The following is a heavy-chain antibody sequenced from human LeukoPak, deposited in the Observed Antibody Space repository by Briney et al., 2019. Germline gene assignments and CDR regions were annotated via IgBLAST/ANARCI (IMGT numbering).Heavy chain of an antibody. J-gene: IGHJ4*02. CDR2: IYPGDSDT. CDR3: ARHKTTVTPRDFDY. D-gene: IGHD4-11*01. V-gene: IGHV5-51*01. Sequence: RTGESLKISCKGSGYTFTTYWIGWVRQMPGKGLEWMGIIYPGDSDTRYSPSFQGQVTISADKSISTAYLHWSSLKASDTAMYYCARHKTTVTPRDFDYWGQGTLVTVSS. CDR1: GYTFTTYW.